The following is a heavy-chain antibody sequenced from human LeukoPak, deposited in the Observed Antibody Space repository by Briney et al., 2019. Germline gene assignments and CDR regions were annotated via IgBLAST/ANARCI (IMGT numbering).Heavy chain of an antibody. Sequence: ASVKVSCKASGYTFTSYDINWVRPATGQGLEWMGWMNPNSGNTGYAQKFQGRVTMTRNTSISTAYMELSSLRSEDTAVYYCARVTGYSYGDDAFDIWGQGTMVTVSS. CDR1: GYTFTSYD. D-gene: IGHD5-18*01. V-gene: IGHV1-8*01. J-gene: IGHJ3*02. CDR2: MNPNSGNT. CDR3: ARVTGYSYGDDAFDI.